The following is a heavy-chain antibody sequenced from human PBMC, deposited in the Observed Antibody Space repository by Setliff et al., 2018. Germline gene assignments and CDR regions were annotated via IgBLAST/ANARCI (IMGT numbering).Heavy chain of an antibody. Sequence: ASVKVSCKASGHTFNNYDINWVRQAPGQGLEWMGWINPSSGKTGYALNFQGRVTMTKNTSIATAYMDLSGLMSEDTAVYYCATGPINNDVWGCGTLVTVSS. CDR2: INPSSGKT. CDR3: ATGPINNDV. J-gene: IGHJ2*01. V-gene: IGHV1-8*02. CDR1: GHTFNNYD.